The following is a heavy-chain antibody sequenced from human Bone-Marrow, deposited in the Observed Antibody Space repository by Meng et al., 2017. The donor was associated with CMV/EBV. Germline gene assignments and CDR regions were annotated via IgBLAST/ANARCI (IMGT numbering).Heavy chain of an antibody. CDR1: GFTFSSYA. CDR2: ISGSGGST. D-gene: IGHD6-13*01. Sequence: GESLKISCAASGFTFSSYAMSWVRQAPGKGLEWVSAISGSGGSTYYADSVKGRFTISRDNSKNTLYLQMNSLKTEDSAVYYCNKDHGAAGNWGQGTLVTVSS. J-gene: IGHJ4*02. V-gene: IGHV3-23*01. CDR3: NKDHGAAGN.